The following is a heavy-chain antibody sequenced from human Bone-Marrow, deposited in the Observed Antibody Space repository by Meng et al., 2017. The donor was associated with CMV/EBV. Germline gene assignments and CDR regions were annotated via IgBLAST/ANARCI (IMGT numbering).Heavy chain of an antibody. CDR2: ISRSSSNI. D-gene: IGHD1-26*01. Sequence: GESLKISCVASRFTFSTYGMNWVRQAPGKGLEWVSSISRSSSNIYHADSVKGRFTISRENAKNSLYLQMNSLRAGDTAVYYCARDRIVGAGGYYGMDVWGQGTTVTGSS. V-gene: IGHV3-21*01. CDR1: RFTFSTYG. CDR3: ARDRIVGAGGYYGMDV. J-gene: IGHJ6*02.